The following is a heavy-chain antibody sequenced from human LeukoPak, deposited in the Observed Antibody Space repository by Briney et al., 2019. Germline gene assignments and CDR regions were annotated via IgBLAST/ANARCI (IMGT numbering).Heavy chain of an antibody. CDR1: GFTFDDFG. V-gene: IGHV3-30*02. Sequence: GGSLRLSCAASGFTFDDFGMHWVRPAPGKGLEWVALIRSDGTNKYYVDSVKGRFTISRDNSKNTLYLQMTSLRVEDTAVYYCAKDRDDYGDDCWGQGILVTVST. D-gene: IGHD4-17*01. CDR3: AKDRDDYGDDC. CDR2: IRSDGTNK. J-gene: IGHJ4*02.